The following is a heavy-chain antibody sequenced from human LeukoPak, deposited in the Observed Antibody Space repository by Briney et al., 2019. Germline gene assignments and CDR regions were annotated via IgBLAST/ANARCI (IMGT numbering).Heavy chain of an antibody. CDR1: GFTFSNAW. CDR3: AKHPGYYYDSSGYFDY. V-gene: IGHV3-23*01. CDR2: ISASGGST. Sequence: GGSLRLSCAVSGFTFSNAWMSWVRQAPGKGLEWVSAISASGGSTYYADSVKGRFTISRDNSKNTLYLQMNSLRAEDTAVYYCAKHPGYYYDSSGYFDYWGQGTLVTVSS. J-gene: IGHJ4*02. D-gene: IGHD3-22*01.